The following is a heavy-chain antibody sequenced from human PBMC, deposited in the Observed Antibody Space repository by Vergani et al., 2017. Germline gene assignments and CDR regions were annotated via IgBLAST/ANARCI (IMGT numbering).Heavy chain of an antibody. CDR1: GGSISSSNW. CDR2: IYHSGST. Sequence: QVQLQESGPGLVKPSGTLSLTCAVSGGSISSSNWWSWVRQPPGKGLEWIGEIYHSGSTNYNPSLKSRVTISVDKSKNQFSLKLSSVTAADTAVYYCARRTMIVVVITGANYYYYGMDVWGQGTTVTVSS. D-gene: IGHD3-22*01. J-gene: IGHJ6*02. V-gene: IGHV4-4*02. CDR3: ARRTMIVVVITGANYYYYGMDV.